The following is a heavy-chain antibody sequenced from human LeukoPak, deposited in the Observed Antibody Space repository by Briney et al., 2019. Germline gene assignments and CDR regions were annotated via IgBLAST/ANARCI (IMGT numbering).Heavy chain of an antibody. CDR1: GFTFSSYW. CDR2: ISGDGSST. V-gene: IGHV3-74*01. CDR3: ARELPFDY. Sequence: GGSLRLSCAASGFTFSSYWMHWVRQAPGKGLVWVSRISGDGSSTTYAESVKGQFTISRDNAKNTPYLQMNSLRAEDTAVYYCARELPFDYWGQGTLVTVSS. J-gene: IGHJ4*02.